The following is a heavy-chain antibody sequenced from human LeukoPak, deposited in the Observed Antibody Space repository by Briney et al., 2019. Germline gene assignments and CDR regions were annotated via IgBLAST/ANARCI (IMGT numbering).Heavy chain of an antibody. J-gene: IGHJ5*02. CDR3: AKAQRQILLLSWFDP. D-gene: IGHD2-15*01. CDR2: IYSGGST. Sequence: GGSLRLSCAASGFTVSSNYMSWVRQAPGKGLEWVSVIYSGGSTYYADSVKGRFTISRDNSKNTLYLQMNSLRAEDTAVYYCAKAQRQILLLSWFDPWGQGTLVTVSS. V-gene: IGHV3-53*01. CDR1: GFTVSSNY.